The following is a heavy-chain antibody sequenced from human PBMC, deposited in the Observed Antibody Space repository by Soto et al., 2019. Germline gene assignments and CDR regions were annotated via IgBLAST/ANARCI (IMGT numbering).Heavy chain of an antibody. CDR1: GGTLSNYG. V-gene: IGHV1-69*12. D-gene: IGHD4-17*01. Sequence: QVQLVQSGAEVKKPGSSVKVSCKASGGTLSNYGISWVRQAPGQGLEWMGGIIPVFGTANYAQKFQGRVTITADESTGTVYMEVSSLRSEETAVYYCARGDATKIVVTTYYGMDVWGQGTTVTVSS. CDR2: IIPVFGTA. J-gene: IGHJ6*02. CDR3: ARGDATKIVVTTYYGMDV.